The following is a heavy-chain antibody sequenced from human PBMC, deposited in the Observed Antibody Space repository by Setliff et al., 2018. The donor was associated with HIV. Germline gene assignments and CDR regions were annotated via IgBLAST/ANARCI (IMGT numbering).Heavy chain of an antibody. CDR3: TTGGPGNSIGDYYHYGLDV. CDR2: IKSKTDGGTT. V-gene: IGHV3-15*01. J-gene: IGHJ6*02. CDR1: GFTFSNAW. Sequence: LRLSCAASGFTFSNAWMSWVRQAPEKGLEWVGRIKSKTDGGTTDYAAPVKGRFTISRDDSMNSLYLQMNSLETEDTAIYYCTTGGPGNSIGDYYHYGLDVWGQGTAVTVSS. D-gene: IGHD3-16*01.